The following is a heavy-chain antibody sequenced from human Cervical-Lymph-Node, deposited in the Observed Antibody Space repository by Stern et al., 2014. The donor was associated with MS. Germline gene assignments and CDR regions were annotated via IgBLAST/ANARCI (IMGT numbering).Heavy chain of an antibody. CDR2: KSTDASNK. Sequence: VQLVESGGGVVQPGRSLRLSCAASGFTFSQNGMHWVRQAPGKGLEWVATKSTDASNKDSADSVKVRFTISRDNSKNTLYLQMNSLRPEDTAVYYCAKRGSGWSYFDDWGQGTLVTVSS. V-gene: IGHV3-30*18. CDR3: AKRGSGWSYFDD. D-gene: IGHD6-19*01. J-gene: IGHJ4*02. CDR1: GFTFSQNG.